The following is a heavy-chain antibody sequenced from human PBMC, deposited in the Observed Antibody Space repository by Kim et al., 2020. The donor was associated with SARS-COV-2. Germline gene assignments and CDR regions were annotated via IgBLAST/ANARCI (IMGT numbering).Heavy chain of an antibody. CDR1: GGSISSSSYY. Sequence: SETLSLTCTVSGGSISSSSYYWGWIRQPPGKGLEWIGSIYYSGSTYYNPSLKSRVTISVDTSKNQFSLKLSSVTAADTAVYYCARLGSGYDSPGWYFDLWGRGTLVTVSS. CDR3: ARLGSGYDSPGWYFDL. J-gene: IGHJ2*01. D-gene: IGHD5-12*01. V-gene: IGHV4-39*01. CDR2: IYYSGST.